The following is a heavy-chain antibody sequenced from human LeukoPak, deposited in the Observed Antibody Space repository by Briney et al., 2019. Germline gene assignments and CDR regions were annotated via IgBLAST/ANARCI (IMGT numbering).Heavy chain of an antibody. CDR1: GGSISSSSYY. V-gene: IGHV4-39*07. CDR2: IYYSGST. D-gene: IGHD3-22*01. CDR3: ARDGLGGSGFGVDP. J-gene: IGHJ5*02. Sequence: SETLSLTCTVSGGSISSSSYYWGWIRQPPGKGLEWIGSIYYSGSTYYNPSLKSRVTISVDTSKNQFSLKLSSVTAADTAVYYCARDGLGGSGFGVDPWGQGTLVTVSS.